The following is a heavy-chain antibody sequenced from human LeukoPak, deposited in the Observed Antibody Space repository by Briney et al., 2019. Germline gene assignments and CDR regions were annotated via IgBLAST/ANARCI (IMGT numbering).Heavy chain of an antibody. CDR3: ARDFNYYDSSGYPHWYFDL. J-gene: IGHJ2*01. V-gene: IGHV3-48*03. CDR2: ISSSGSTI. Sequence: GGSLRLSCAASGFTFRSYGMNWVRQAPGKGLEWVSYISSSGSTIYYADSVKGRFTISRDNAKNSLYLQMNSLRAEDTAVYYCARDFNYYDSSGYPHWYFDLWGRGTLVTVSS. D-gene: IGHD3-22*01. CDR1: GFTFRSYG.